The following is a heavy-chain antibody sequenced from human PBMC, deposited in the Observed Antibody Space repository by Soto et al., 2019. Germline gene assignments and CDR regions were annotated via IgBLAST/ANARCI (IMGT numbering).Heavy chain of an antibody. Sequence: GGSLRLSCAASGFTFSDYYMSWIRQAPGKGLEWVSYITSSSSYTNYADSVKGRFTISRDNAKKSLYLQMKSLRAKDTAVFYCARDRLASDNSPSPFDYWGQGILVTVSS. D-gene: IGHD1-20*01. V-gene: IGHV3-11*05. CDR2: ITSSSSYT. CDR1: GFTFSDYY. CDR3: ARDRLASDNSPSPFDY. J-gene: IGHJ4*02.